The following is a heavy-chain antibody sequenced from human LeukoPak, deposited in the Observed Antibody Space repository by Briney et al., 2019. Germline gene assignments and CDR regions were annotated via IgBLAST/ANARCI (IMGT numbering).Heavy chain of an antibody. D-gene: IGHD3-10*01. J-gene: IGHJ5*02. Sequence: GKSLKISCKGSGYSFTSYWIGWVRQMPGKGLEWMGIIYPGDSDTRYSPSFQGQVTISADKSISTAYLQWSSLKASDTAMYYCARAELYYYGSGSYYGLDPWGQGTLVTVSS. CDR1: GYSFTSYW. CDR3: ARAELYYYGSGSYYGLDP. V-gene: IGHV5-51*01. CDR2: IYPGDSDT.